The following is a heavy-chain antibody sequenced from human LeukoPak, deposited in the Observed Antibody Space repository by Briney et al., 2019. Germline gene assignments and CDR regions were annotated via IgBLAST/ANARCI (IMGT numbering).Heavy chain of an antibody. CDR3: AREADIAAAVYYFDY. CDR1: GGSISSYY. CDR2: IYYSGST. D-gene: IGHD6-13*01. Sequence: SETLSLTCTVSGGSISSYYWSWIRQPPGKGLEWIGYIYYSGSTNYNPSLKSRVTISVDTSKNQFSLKLSSVTAADTAVYYCAREADIAAAVYYFDYWGQGNLVTVSS. V-gene: IGHV4-59*12. J-gene: IGHJ4*02.